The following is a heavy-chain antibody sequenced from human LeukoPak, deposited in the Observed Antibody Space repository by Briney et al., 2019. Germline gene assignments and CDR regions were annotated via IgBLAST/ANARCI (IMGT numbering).Heavy chain of an antibody. V-gene: IGHV3-7*01. J-gene: IGHJ4*02. CDR3: ARSEKGYSYGYAEASFDY. CDR1: GFTFSSYW. D-gene: IGHD5-18*01. Sequence: GGSLRLSCAASGFTFSSYWMSWVRQAPGKGLEWVANIKQDGSEKYYVDSVKGRFTISRDNAKNSLYLQMNSLRAEDTAVYYCARSEKGYSYGYAEASFDYWGQGTLVAVSS. CDR2: IKQDGSEK.